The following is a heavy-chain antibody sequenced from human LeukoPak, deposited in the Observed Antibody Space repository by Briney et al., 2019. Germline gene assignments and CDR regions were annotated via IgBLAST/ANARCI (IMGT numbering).Heavy chain of an antibody. V-gene: IGHV4-34*01. J-gene: IGHJ5*02. Sequence: PSETLSLTCAVYGGSFSGYYWSWIRQPPGKGLEWIGEINHSGSTNYNPSLKSRVTISVDTSKNQFSLKLSSVTAADSAVYYCASTRSGSFYNWFDPWGQGTLVTVSS. D-gene: IGHD1-26*01. CDR1: GGSFSGYY. CDR2: INHSGST. CDR3: ASTRSGSFYNWFDP.